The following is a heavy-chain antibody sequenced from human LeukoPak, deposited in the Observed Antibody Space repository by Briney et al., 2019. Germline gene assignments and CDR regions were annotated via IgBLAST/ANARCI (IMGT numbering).Heavy chain of an antibody. CDR3: AREYYYDSSGYYHY. CDR2: ISAYNGNT. D-gene: IGHD3-22*01. CDR1: GYTFTSYG. V-gene: IGHV1-18*01. J-gene: IGHJ4*02. Sequence: GASVKVSCKASGYTFTSYGISWVRQAPGQGLEWMGWISAYNGNTNYAQKLQGRVTMTTDTSTSTAYMELRSLRSDDTAVYYCAREYYYDSSGYYHYWGQGTLVTGSS.